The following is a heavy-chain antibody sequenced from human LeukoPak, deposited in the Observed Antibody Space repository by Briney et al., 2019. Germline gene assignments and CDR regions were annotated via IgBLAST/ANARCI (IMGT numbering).Heavy chain of an antibody. J-gene: IGHJ4*02. CDR2: ISYSGNT. D-gene: IGHD4-17*01. Sequence: PSETLSLTCTVSGDSISSSSYFWGWIRQPPGMGLQWIGSISYSGNTYYNPSLKSRVTISVDTSKNQFSLNLNCVTAADTTVYYCARPGYYGDYAFDYWGQGTLVTVSS. V-gene: IGHV4-39*01. CDR1: GDSISSSSYF. CDR3: ARPGYYGDYAFDY.